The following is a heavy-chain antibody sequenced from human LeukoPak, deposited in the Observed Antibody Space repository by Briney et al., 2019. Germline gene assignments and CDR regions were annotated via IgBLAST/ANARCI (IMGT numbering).Heavy chain of an antibody. Sequence: GGSLRLSCAASGFTFSSYAMSWVRQAPGKGLEWVSASSSGGSTYYADSVKGRFTISRDNSKNTLYLQRHSLRAEDTAIYYCAKDPGRYYYDSSGYYADYWSQGTLVTVSS. V-gene: IGHV3-23*01. CDR2: SSSGGST. CDR1: GFTFSSYA. J-gene: IGHJ4*02. D-gene: IGHD3-22*01. CDR3: AKDPGRYYYDSSGYYADY.